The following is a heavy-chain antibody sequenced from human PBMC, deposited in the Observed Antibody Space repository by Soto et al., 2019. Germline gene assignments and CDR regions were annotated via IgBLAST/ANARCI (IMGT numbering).Heavy chain of an antibody. D-gene: IGHD5-12*01. V-gene: IGHV3-9*01. CDR3: AKDLSGGYDYYFDY. J-gene: IGHJ4*02. CDR1: GFTFDDYA. Sequence: PGGSLRLSCAASGFTFDDYAMHWVRQAPGKGLEWVSGISWNSGSIGYADSVKGRFTISRDNAKNSLYLQMNSLRAEDTALYYCAKDLSGGYDYYFDYWGQGTLVTVSS. CDR2: ISWNSGSI.